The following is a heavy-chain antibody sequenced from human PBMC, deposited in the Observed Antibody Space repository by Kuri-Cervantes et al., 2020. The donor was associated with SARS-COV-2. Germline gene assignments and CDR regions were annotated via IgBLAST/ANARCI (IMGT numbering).Heavy chain of an antibody. J-gene: IGHJ4*02. Sequence: LSLTCAVSGFTFGHYAMHWVRQPPGKGLEWLAVVPYDGNTQYYADSVKGRFTISRDNSKNTLYLQMNSLRVDDTAVYYCVSEGPDWAVKFDYWGQGTLVTVSS. CDR1: GFTFGHYA. V-gene: IGHV3-30*04. CDR2: VPYDGNTQ. CDR3: VSEGPDWAVKFDY. D-gene: IGHD2-21*01.